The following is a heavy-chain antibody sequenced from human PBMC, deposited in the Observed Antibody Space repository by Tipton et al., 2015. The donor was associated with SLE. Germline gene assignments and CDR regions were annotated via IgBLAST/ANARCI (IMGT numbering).Heavy chain of an antibody. D-gene: IGHD2-15*01. Sequence: TLSLTCTVSGGSITSDNYYWGWIRQPPGKGLKWIGNIYYGGTTYYNSSLKSRVTISVDTSKNQFSLKLSSVTAADTAVYFCARAEGSWDAFDIWGQGTMVTVSS. CDR3: ARAEGSWDAFDI. CDR2: IYYGGTT. CDR1: GGSITSDNYY. V-gene: IGHV4-39*07. J-gene: IGHJ3*02.